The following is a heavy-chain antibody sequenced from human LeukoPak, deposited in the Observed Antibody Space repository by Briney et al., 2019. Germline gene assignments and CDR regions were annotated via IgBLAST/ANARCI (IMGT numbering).Heavy chain of an antibody. V-gene: IGHV3-23*01. J-gene: IGHJ4*02. Sequence: GGSLRLSCAASGFTFSSYWMHWVRQAPGKGLEWVSAVSGSGGSTYYADSVKGRFTISRDNSKNTLYLQMNSLRAEDTAVYYCARRSSRYSGYDLDLNFDYWGQGTLVTVSS. D-gene: IGHD5-12*01. CDR3: ARRSSRYSGYDLDLNFDY. CDR2: VSGSGGST. CDR1: GFTFSSYW.